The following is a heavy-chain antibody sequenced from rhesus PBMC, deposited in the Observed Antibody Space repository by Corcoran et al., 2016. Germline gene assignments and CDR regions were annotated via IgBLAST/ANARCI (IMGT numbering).Heavy chain of an antibody. Sequence: QLQLQESGPGLVKPSATLSVTCAVPGGSLRSSYWSWIRPAPGKGLEWIWYIYGSGTSTNYNPSLKSRVTLSVDTSKNQFSLKLSSVTAADTAVYYCARDSYGLDSWGQGVVVTVSS. CDR2: IYGSGTST. J-gene: IGHJ6*01. CDR1: GGSLRSSY. CDR3: ARDSYGLDS. V-gene: IGHV4-169*02.